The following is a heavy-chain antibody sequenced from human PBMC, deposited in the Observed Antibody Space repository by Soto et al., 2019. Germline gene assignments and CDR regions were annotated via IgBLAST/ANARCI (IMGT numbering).Heavy chain of an antibody. V-gene: IGHV3-23*01. Sequence: EVHLLESGGGLVQPGGSLRLSCAASGFTFSNYAMGWVRQAPGKGLEWVSTISYNGRNTFSADSVRGRFTISRDDSRNTLYLQMNSLRDDDTAVYYCASETYSVFNDWGQGTLVTVSS. J-gene: IGHJ4*02. CDR2: ISYNGRNT. CDR3: ASETYSVFND. D-gene: IGHD2-15*01. CDR1: GFTFSNYA.